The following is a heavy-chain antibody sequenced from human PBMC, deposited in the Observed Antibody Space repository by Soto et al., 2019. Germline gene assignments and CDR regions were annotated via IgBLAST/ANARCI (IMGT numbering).Heavy chain of an antibody. CDR3: ARGGAMGVDY. V-gene: IGHV4-30-2*01. CDR2: IYNSGST. D-gene: IGHD1-26*01. J-gene: IGHJ4*02. CDR1: SDSINSGGYS. Sequence: QLQLQESGSGLVKPSQTLSLTCAVSSDSINSGGYSWSWIRQPPGKGLEWIGYIYNSGSTYYNPSLKSRVTISVDRSKNQFSLTLNSVTAADTAVYYCARGGAMGVDYWGQGTLVTVSS.